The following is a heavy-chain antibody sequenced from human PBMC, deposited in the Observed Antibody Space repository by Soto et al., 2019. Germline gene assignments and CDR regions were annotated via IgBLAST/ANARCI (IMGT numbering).Heavy chain of an antibody. Sequence: PGGSLRLSCAASGFTFSGYGMHWVRQAPGKWLEWVAVIWYDGVNKYYVDSVKGRFTISRDNSKNTVYLQMNSLRAEDTAVYYSARPGYCTGGSCYFFLYWGQGTLVTVSS. CDR2: IWYDGVNK. J-gene: IGHJ4*02. CDR3: ARPGYCTGGSCYFFLY. V-gene: IGHV3-33*01. CDR1: GFTFSGYG. D-gene: IGHD2-15*01.